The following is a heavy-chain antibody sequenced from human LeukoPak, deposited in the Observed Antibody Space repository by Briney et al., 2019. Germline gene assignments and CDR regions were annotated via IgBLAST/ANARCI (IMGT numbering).Heavy chain of an antibody. CDR1: GFTFSTHA. V-gene: IGHV3-23*01. CDR3: AKDGGKWLSYFDS. CDR2: IGGSDGST. D-gene: IGHD5-12*01. J-gene: IGHJ4*02. Sequence: GGSLRLSCVASGFTFSTHAMGWVRLAPGKGLEWVSAIGGSDGSTYYADSVKGRFTISRDNSKDTLYLQMNSLRAEDTAVYYCAKDGGKWLSYFDSWGQGTLVTVSS.